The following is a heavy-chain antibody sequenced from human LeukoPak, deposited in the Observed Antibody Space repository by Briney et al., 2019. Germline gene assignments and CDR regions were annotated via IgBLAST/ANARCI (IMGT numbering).Heavy chain of an antibody. D-gene: IGHD3-22*01. CDR1: GFTFSSYS. Sequence: GRSLRLSCAASGFTFSSYSMNWVRQAPGKGLEWVSYISSSSSTIYYAGSVKGRFTISRDNAKNSLYLQMNSLRAEDTAVYYCARDLSLARYYDSSGPGGYWGQGTLVTVSS. CDR3: ARDLSLARYYDSSGPGGY. CDR2: ISSSSSTI. V-gene: IGHV3-48*01. J-gene: IGHJ4*02.